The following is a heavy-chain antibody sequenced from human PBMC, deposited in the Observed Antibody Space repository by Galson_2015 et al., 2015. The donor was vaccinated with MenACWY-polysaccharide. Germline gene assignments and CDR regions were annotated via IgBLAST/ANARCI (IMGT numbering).Heavy chain of an antibody. CDR2: IYRDDEK. J-gene: IGHJ4*02. CDR3: SHSRYSTNGVYYRGTADY. D-gene: IGHD2-8*01. CDR1: GFSLSPPEVG. V-gene: IGHV2-5*02. Sequence: LVKPPQTLPLPCTFSGFSLSPPEVGVGWLRQSPGKTLEWLAVIYRDDEKRYSPSLKTRLTITKDTSRSQVVLTMTNMDPVDTGTYSCSHSRYSTNGVYYRGTADYWGQGTLVTVSS.